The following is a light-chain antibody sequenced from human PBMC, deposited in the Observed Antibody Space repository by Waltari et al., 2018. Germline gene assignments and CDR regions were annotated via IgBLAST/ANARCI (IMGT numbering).Light chain of an antibody. CDR1: QRVSSN. J-gene: IGKJ1*01. Sequence: EIVMTQSPATLSVSPGERATLSCRASQRVSSNLAWYQQKPGQAPRLLIYGASTRATGIPARFSGSGSGTEFTLTISSMQSEDFAGYYCQQYNNWWTFGQGTKVEIK. CDR3: QQYNNWWT. CDR2: GAS. V-gene: IGKV3-15*01.